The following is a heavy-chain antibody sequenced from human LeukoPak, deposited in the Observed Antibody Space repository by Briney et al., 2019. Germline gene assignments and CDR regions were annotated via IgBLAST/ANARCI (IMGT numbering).Heavy chain of an antibody. Sequence: PGGSLRLSCAASGFTFSSYSMNWVRQAAGKGLEWVSSISSSSSYIYYADSVKGRFTISRDNAKNSLYLQMNSLRAEDTAVYYCARDRRYFDWVFDYWGQGTLVTVSS. CDR1: GFTFSSYS. D-gene: IGHD3-9*01. CDR2: ISSSSSYI. J-gene: IGHJ4*02. V-gene: IGHV3-21*01. CDR3: ARDRRYFDWVFDY.